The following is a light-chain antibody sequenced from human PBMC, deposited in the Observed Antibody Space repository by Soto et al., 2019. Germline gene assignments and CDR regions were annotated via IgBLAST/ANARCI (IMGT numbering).Light chain of an antibody. CDR1: QSINSN. V-gene: IGKV3-15*01. CDR3: QQYNKWRT. J-gene: IGKJ1*01. Sequence: EIVMTQSPSTLSVSPVERAPLSCRASQSINSNLAWYQQKPGQAPRLLIYGASTRATGIPARFSGSGSGTEFTLTINSLQSEDFAVYYCQQYNKWRTFGQGTKVDIK. CDR2: GAS.